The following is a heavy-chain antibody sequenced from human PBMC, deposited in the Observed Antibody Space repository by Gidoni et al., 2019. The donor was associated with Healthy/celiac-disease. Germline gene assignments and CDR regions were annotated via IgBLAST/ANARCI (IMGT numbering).Heavy chain of an antibody. CDR1: GFTFSSDA. CDR2: ISGIGGST. D-gene: IGHD6-13*01. J-gene: IGHJ4*02. Sequence: EVQLLESGGGWVQPGGSRRLSWGAYGFTFSSDAMSWVRQAPGKGLGWVSSISGIGGSTYSADSVKGRFTISRDNSKNTLYLQMNSLRAEDTAVYYCAKDLLAAAYDYWGQGTLVTVSS. V-gene: IGHV3-23*01. CDR3: AKDLLAAAYDY.